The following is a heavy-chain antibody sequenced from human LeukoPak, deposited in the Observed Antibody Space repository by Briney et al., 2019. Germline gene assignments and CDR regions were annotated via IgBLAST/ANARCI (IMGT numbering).Heavy chain of an antibody. V-gene: IGHV4-59*01. CDR2: IYYSGST. D-gene: IGHD5-24*01. CDR1: GGSISSYY. J-gene: IGHJ4*02. Sequence: KTSETLSLTCTVSGGSISSYYWSWIRQPPGKGLEWIGYIYYSGSTNYNPSLKSRVTISVDTSKNQFSPKLSSVTAADTAVYYCAREGEMATSAFDYWGQGTLVTVSS. CDR3: AREGEMATSAFDY.